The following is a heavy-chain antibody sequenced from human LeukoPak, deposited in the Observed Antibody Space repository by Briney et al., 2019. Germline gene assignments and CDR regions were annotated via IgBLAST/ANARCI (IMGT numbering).Heavy chain of an antibody. Sequence: ASVRVSCKASGYTFTGYYMHWVRQAPGQGLEWMGWINPNSGGTNYAQKFQGRVTMTRDTSISTAYMELSRLRSDDTAVYYCARGIAVAPTHAFDIWGQGTMVTVSS. J-gene: IGHJ3*02. CDR3: ARGIAVAPTHAFDI. D-gene: IGHD6-19*01. CDR1: GYTFTGYY. CDR2: INPNSGGT. V-gene: IGHV1-2*02.